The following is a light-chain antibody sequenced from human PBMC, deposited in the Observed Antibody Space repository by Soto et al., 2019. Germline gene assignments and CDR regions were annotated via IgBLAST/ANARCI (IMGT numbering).Light chain of an antibody. Sequence: IVMTQSPATLSVSPGERATLSCRAGQTIYSNVAWYQQRPGQAPRLLIYRASSRATGIPDRFSGSGSGTDFTLTISRLEPEDFAVYYCQQYGSSLLTFGGGTKVDIK. J-gene: IGKJ4*01. V-gene: IGKV3-20*01. CDR3: QQYGSSLLT. CDR2: RAS. CDR1: QTIYSN.